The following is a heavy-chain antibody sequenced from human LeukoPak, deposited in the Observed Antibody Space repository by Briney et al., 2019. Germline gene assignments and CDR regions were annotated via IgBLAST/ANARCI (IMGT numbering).Heavy chain of an antibody. CDR1: GGTFSSYA. Sequence: SVKVSCKASGGTFSSYAISWVRQAPGQGLEWMGGIIPIFGTANYAQRFQGRVTITADESTSTAYMELSSLRSEDTAVYYCARSAGAQPNPYDYWGQGTLVTVSS. J-gene: IGHJ4*02. CDR2: IIPIFGTA. V-gene: IGHV1-69*13. CDR3: ARSAGAQPNPYDY. D-gene: IGHD6-13*01.